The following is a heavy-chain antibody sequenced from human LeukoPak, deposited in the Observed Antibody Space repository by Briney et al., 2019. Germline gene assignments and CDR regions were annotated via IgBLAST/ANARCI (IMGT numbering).Heavy chain of an antibody. V-gene: IGHV3-30*03. Sequence: GGSLRLSCVASGFNFSSYGMHWVRQAPGKGLDWVASIAYDGSNENYAESVKGRFTISRDNSKNTLYMQLNSLRTEDTAVYYCARPSGSFTIYGVVDYFDYWGQGSLVTVSS. CDR2: IAYDGSNE. CDR1: GFNFSSYG. CDR3: ARPSGSFTIYGVVDYFDY. J-gene: IGHJ4*02. D-gene: IGHD3-3*01.